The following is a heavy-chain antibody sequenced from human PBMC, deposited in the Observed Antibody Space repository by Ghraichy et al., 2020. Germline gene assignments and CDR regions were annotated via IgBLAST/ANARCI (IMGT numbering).Heavy chain of an antibody. V-gene: IGHV1-18*04. CDR1: GYIFNIHG. CDR2: ISAYNGDT. J-gene: IGHJ4*02. Sequence: ASEKVSCKASGYIFNIHGISWVRQAPGQGLEWMGWISAYNGDTKYAQKFQGRVTMTTDTSASTAYMELRSLGSDDTAVYYCARDPSNTSGWFTYFDHWGQGTLVTVSS. CDR3: ARDPSNTSGWFTYFDH. D-gene: IGHD6-19*01.